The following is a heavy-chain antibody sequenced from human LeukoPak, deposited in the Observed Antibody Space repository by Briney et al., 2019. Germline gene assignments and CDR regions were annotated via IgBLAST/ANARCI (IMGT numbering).Heavy chain of an antibody. J-gene: IGHJ4*02. CDR2: ISGSGGST. V-gene: IGHV3-23*01. CDR3: AKDRSSWSDY. D-gene: IGHD6-13*01. Sequence: GGSLSPSCAAPGFTFSSYAMSWVGKAPGKRLEWVSAISGSGGSTYYADSVKGRFTISRDNSKNTLYLQMNSLRAEDTAVYYCAKDRSSWSDYWGQGTLVTVSS. CDR1: GFTFSSYA.